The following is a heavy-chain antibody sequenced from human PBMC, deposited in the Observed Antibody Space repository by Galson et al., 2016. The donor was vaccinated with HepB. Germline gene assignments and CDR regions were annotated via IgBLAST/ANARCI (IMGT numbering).Heavy chain of an antibody. CDR2: FNPEDGER. D-gene: IGHD1-14*01. Sequence: SVKVSCKVSGYTLPELAIHWVRQAPGKGLEWMGGFNPEDGERISAQRFQGRLTMTEDSSTETAFMDLSGLGSDDTAVYFCATDLSQITRAGKYYYGLDVWGKGTAVTVSP. V-gene: IGHV1-24*01. CDR1: GYTLPELA. CDR3: ATDLSQITRAGKYYYGLDV. J-gene: IGHJ6*04.